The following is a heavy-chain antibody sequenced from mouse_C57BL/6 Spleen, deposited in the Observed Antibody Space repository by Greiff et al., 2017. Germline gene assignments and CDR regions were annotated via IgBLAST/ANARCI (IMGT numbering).Heavy chain of an antibody. J-gene: IGHJ2*01. CDR1: GYSITSGYY. V-gene: IGHV3-6*01. D-gene: IGHD2-4*01. Sequence: ESGPGLVKPSQSLSLTCSVTGYSITSGYYWNWIRQFPGNKPEWMGYISYDGSNNYNPSLKNRISITRDTSKNQFFLKLNSVTTEDTATYYCARAWDYDLDYWGQGTTLTVSA. CDR3: ARAWDYDLDY. CDR2: ISYDGSN.